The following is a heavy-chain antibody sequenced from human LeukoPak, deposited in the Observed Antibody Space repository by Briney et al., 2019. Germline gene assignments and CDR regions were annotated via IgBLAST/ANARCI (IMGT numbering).Heavy chain of an antibody. D-gene: IGHD2-21*01. CDR3: ARAHCGGDCHYFDY. CDR2: IYYSGST. J-gene: IGHJ4*02. CDR1: GGSISSYY. Sequence: PSETLSLTCTVSGGSISSYYWSWIRQPPGKGLEWIGYIYYSGSTNYSPSLKSRVTMSVDTSKNQFSLKLSSVTAADTAVYYCARAHCGGDCHYFDYWGQGTLVTVSS. V-gene: IGHV4-59*12.